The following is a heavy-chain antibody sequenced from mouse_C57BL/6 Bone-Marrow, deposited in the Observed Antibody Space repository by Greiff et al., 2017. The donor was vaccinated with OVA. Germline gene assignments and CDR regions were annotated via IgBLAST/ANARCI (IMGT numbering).Heavy chain of an antibody. J-gene: IGHJ2*02. CDR3: AHYGSRLYLHY. D-gene: IGHD1-1*01. CDR1: GYTFTNYW. V-gene: IGHV1-59*01. CDR2: IAPSDSYI. Sequence: QVQLKQPGAELVRPGTSVKLSCKASGYTFTNYWMHWVKQRPGQGLEWIGVIAPSDSYINYNQKFKGRATLTVDTSSSTAYMHLSSLTSEESAVYYCAHYGSRLYLHYWGQGTSLTVSS.